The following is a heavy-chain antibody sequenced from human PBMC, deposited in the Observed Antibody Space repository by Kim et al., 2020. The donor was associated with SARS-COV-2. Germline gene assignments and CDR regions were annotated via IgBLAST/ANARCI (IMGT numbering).Heavy chain of an antibody. J-gene: IGHJ6*02. CDR1: GFTFDDYA. CDR3: TKDCEDSYGHYYYYGMDV. D-gene: IGHD5-18*01. V-gene: IGHV3-43*02. Sequence: GGSLRLSCAASGFTFDDYAMHWVRQAPGKGLEWVSLISGDGVGTYYADSVKGRFTISRDNSKNSLYLQMNSLRTEDTALYYCTKDCEDSYGHYYYYGMDVWGQGTTVTVSS. CDR2: ISGDGVGT.